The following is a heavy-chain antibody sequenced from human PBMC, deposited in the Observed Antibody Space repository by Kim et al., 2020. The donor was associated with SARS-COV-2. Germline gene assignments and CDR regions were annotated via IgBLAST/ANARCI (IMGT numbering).Heavy chain of an antibody. CDR2: IYYSGST. CDR1: GGSISSYY. CDR3: ARGYAYRSIAAAAWFDP. J-gene: IGHJ5*02. Sequence: SETLSLTCTVSGGSISSYYWSWIRQPPGKGLEWIGYIYYSGSTNYNPSLKSRVTISVDTSKNQFSLKLSSVTAADTAVYYCARGYAYRSIAAAAWFDPWGQGTLVTVSS. V-gene: IGHV4-59*13. D-gene: IGHD6-13*01.